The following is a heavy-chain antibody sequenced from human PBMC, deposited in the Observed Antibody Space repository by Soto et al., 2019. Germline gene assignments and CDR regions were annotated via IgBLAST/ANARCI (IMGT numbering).Heavy chain of an antibody. CDR2: ISSTGSTP. CDR3: ARGQQLVANWLDP. J-gene: IGHJ5*02. Sequence: PGGSLRLSCAASGFPFSDSYMAWIRQAPGKGLEEIATISSTGSTPYYADSVKGRFTMSRDNAQNSLYLEMNNLRAEETAVYYCARGQQLVANWLDPWGQGILVTVSS. D-gene: IGHD6-6*01. V-gene: IGHV3-11*01. CDR1: GFPFSDSY.